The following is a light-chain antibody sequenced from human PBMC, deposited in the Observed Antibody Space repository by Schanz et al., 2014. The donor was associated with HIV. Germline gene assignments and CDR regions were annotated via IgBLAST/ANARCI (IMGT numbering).Light chain of an antibody. CDR3: QQYGSSPL. J-gene: IGKJ5*01. V-gene: IGKV3-20*01. CDR2: GAS. Sequence: EIVLTQSPGTLSLSPGERGTLSCRASQSVSSYYIGWYQQKSGQAPRLLIFGASSRATGIPDRFSGSGSGTDFTLTISRLEPEDFAVYYCQQYGSSPLFGQGPRLEIK. CDR1: QSVSSYY.